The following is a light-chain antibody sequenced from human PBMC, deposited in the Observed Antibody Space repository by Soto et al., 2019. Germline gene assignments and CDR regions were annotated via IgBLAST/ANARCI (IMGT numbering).Light chain of an antibody. J-gene: IGKJ1*01. CDR1: QNVLSD. V-gene: IGKV3-15*01. Sequence: EILLTQSPATLSVSPGETATLSCRASQNVLSDLAWYQQKPGQAPRLLVYGATTRATDAPAKFRGSGSGTAFSLTISSLQSEDYATYYCQQYRSWPRTFGQGSKVDI. CDR3: QQYRSWPRT. CDR2: GAT.